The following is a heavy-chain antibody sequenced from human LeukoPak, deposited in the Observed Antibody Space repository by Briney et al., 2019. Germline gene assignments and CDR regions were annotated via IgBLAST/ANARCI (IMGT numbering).Heavy chain of an antibody. CDR3: WGVRASSYSGPGSYVDY. J-gene: IGHJ4*02. Sequence: SETLSLTCAVSGGSFSSYYWSWIRQPAGKGLEWIGGIHHSGSTNYNPSLKSRVTISVDTSKNQFSLKLSSVTAADTAGYYCWGVRASSYSGPGSYVDYWGQGTLVTVSS. D-gene: IGHD3-10*01. CDR1: GGSFSSYY. CDR2: IHHSGST. V-gene: IGHV4-34*01.